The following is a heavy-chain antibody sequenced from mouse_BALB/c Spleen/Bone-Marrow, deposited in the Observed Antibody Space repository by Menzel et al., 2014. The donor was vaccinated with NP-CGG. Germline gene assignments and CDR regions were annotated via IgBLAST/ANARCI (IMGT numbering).Heavy chain of an antibody. CDR3: ARDGYGKRNYFDY. CDR1: GYAFSSSW. D-gene: IGHD2-1*01. Sequence: QVQLQQSGPELVKPGASVKISCKASGYAFSSSWMNWVKQRPGQGLEWIGRIYPGDGDTNYNGKFKGKATLTADKSSSTACMQLSSLTSVDSAVYFCARDGYGKRNYFDYWGQGTTLTVSS. J-gene: IGHJ2*01. V-gene: IGHV1-82*01. CDR2: IYPGDGDT.